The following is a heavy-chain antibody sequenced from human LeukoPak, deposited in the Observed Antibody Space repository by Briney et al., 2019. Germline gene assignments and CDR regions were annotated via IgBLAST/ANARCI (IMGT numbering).Heavy chain of an antibody. Sequence: SETLSLTCTVSGGSISSGSYYWSWIRRPAGKGLEWIGRIYTSGSTNYNPSLKSRVTISVDTSKNQFSQKLSSVTAADTAVYYCASSSSWYYPLDYWGQGTLVTVSS. CDR2: IYTSGST. D-gene: IGHD6-13*01. V-gene: IGHV4-61*02. CDR1: GGSISSGSYY. J-gene: IGHJ4*02. CDR3: ASSSSWYYPLDY.